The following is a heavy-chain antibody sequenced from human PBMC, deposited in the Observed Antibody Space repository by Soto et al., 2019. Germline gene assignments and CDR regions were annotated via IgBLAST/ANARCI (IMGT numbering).Heavy chain of an antibody. CDR2: ISYDGSNK. CDR1: GFTFSRYG. J-gene: IGHJ4*02. D-gene: IGHD1-7*01. Sequence: QVQLVESGGGVVQPGRSLRLSCAASGFTFSRYGMHWVRQAPGKGLEWVAVISYDGSNKYYADSVKGRFTISRDNSKNTLYLQMNSLRAEDTAVYYCARAIPGTAYPVDYWGQGTLVTVSS. CDR3: ARAIPGTAYPVDY. V-gene: IGHV3-33*01.